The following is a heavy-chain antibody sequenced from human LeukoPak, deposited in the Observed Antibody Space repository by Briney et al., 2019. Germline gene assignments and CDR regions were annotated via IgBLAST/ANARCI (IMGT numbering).Heavy chain of an antibody. D-gene: IGHD1-1*01. CDR1: GYPFTSYY. J-gene: IGHJ5*02. CDR3: ARDPISANWPRGARFAP. Sequence: ASVKVSCKASGYPFTSYYINWVRQAPGQGLEWMGIINPNGGGTAYTPKFQGRLTLTRDTATNTIYMELSSLRSDDTAVYYCARDPISANWPRGARFAPWGQGTLVTVSS. CDR2: INPNGGGT. V-gene: IGHV1-46*01.